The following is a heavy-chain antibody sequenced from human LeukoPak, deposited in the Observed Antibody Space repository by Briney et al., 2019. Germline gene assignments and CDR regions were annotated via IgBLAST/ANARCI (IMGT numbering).Heavy chain of an antibody. D-gene: IGHD1-26*01. J-gene: IGHJ4*02. CDR2: INPNTGGT. V-gene: IGHV1-2*02. CDR3: ARDRYSGSYQPFDY. Sequence: GASVKVSCKASGYTFTDYYMHWVRQAPGQGLEWMGWINPNTGGTIYAQKFQGRVIMTRDTSINTAYMELSRVRSDDTAVYYCARDRYSGSYQPFDYWGQGTLVTVSS. CDR1: GYTFTDYY.